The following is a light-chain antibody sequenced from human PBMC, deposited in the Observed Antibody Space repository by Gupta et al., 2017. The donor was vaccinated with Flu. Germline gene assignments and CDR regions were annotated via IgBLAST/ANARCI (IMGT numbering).Light chain of an antibody. CDR2: EVS. Sequence: QSALTQPASVSGSPGQSNTISCTGTSSDVGGYNYVSWYQQHPGKALKLMLYEVSSRPAGVSSRFAGSKAGNTASLTISGHEGEDEADYYCGSDTSSSTLVFGGGTKLTVL. J-gene: IGLJ3*02. CDR3: GSDTSSSTLV. CDR1: SSDVGGYNY. V-gene: IGLV2-14*01.